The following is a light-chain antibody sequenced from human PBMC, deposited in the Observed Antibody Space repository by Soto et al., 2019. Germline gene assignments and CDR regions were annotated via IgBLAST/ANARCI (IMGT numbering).Light chain of an antibody. CDR1: TGAVTSGHY. CDR2: DTS. Sequence: QAVVTQEPSLTVSPGGPVTLTCGSSTGAVTSGHYPYWFQQKPGQAPRTLLYDTSNKHSWTPARFSGSLLGGKAALTLSGAQPEDEAEYYCLLSYSGARGVFGGGTQLTVL. CDR3: LLSYSGARGV. J-gene: IGLJ2*01. V-gene: IGLV7-46*01.